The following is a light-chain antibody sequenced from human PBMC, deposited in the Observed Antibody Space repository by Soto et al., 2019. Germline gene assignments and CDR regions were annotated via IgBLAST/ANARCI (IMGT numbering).Light chain of an antibody. J-gene: IGKJ1*01. CDR2: KAS. CDR1: QSISSW. CDR3: QQYNSYLVT. V-gene: IGKV1-5*03. Sequence: DIQMTQSPSPLSASVGDRVTITCRASQSISSWLAWYQQKPGKAPKLLIYKASSLESGVPSRFSGSGSGTEFTLTISSLQPDDFATYYCQQYNSYLVTFGQGTKVEIK.